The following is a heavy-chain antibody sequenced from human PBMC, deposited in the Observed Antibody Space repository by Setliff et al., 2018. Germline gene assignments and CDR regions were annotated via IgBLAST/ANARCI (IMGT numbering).Heavy chain of an antibody. CDR2: INAGNGKT. D-gene: IGHD6-19*01. J-gene: IGHJ5*02. CDR3: ARAETWAVAGIFWFDP. V-gene: IGHV1-3*03. CDR1: GGTFSTYA. Sequence: ASVKVSCKASGGTFSTYAISWVRQAPGQGLEWMGGINAGNGKTKYSQEFQGRVTITRNTSASTAYMELRSLRSEDMAVYYCARAETWAVAGIFWFDPWGQGTLVTVSS.